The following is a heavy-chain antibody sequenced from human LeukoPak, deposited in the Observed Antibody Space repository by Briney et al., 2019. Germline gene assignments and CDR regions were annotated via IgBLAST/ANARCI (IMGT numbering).Heavy chain of an antibody. D-gene: IGHD6-19*01. CDR1: GFTFSSYS. CDR2: IRNSSSYI. J-gene: IGHJ4*02. CDR3: AREAVAAYYFDY. Sequence: PGGSLRLSCAASGFTFSSYSMNWVRQAPGKGLVCVSSIRNSSSYIYYADPVKGRFTISRDYAENSLYLQMNSLRAEDTAVYYCAREAVAAYYFDYSGQGTLVTVSS. V-gene: IGHV3-21*01.